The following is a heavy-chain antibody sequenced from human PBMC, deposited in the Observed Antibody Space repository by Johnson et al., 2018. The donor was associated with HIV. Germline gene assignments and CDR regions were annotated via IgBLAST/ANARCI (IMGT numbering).Heavy chain of an antibody. Sequence: VQLVESGGGLVQPGRSLRLSCAASGFTVDDYAMHWVRQAPGKGLEWVSGISWNSGSIGYADSVQGRFSISRDKAKKSLSVQMNSLRAEDTALYYCAKGLRLGELSLRVDAFDIWGQGTMVTVSS. D-gene: IGHD3-16*02. V-gene: IGHV3-9*01. CDR3: AKGLRLGELSLRVDAFDI. CDR1: GFTVDDYA. J-gene: IGHJ3*02. CDR2: ISWNSGSI.